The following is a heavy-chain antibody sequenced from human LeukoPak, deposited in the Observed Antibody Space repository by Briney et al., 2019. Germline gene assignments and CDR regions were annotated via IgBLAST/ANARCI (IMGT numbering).Heavy chain of an antibody. CDR2: IYYSGST. CDR3: AREYTLYRSGWFLDY. D-gene: IGHD6-19*01. V-gene: IGHV4-39*07. Sequence: SETLSLTCTVSGGSISSSSYYWGWIRQPPGKGLEWIGSIYYSGSTYYNPSLKSRATISIDTSKNQFSLKLSSVTAADTAVFYCAREYTLYRSGWFLDYWGQGTVVTVSS. CDR1: GGSISSSSYY. J-gene: IGHJ4*02.